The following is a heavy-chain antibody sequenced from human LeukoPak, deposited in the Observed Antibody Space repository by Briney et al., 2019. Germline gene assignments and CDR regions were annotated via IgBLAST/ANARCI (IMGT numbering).Heavy chain of an antibody. J-gene: IGHJ4*02. CDR3: ARSLVGASDY. V-gene: IGHV3-74*01. CDR1: EFTFSRHR. D-gene: IGHD1-26*01. CDR2: INPDGSTT. Sequence: GGSLRLSCAASEFTFSRHRMHWVRQAPGKGLVWVSRINPDGSTTNYADPVKGRFTVSRDNAKDTLYLQMNTLRAEDTAVYYCARSLVGASDYWGQGTLVTVSS.